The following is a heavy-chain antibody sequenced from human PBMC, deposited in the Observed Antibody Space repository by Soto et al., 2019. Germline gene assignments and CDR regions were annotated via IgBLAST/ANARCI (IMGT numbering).Heavy chain of an antibody. CDR3: ARASRLKLGDFDY. D-gene: IGHD3-3*01. Sequence: QVQLVQSGAEVKKPGASVKVSCKTSGYTFGSNGISWVRQAPGQGLEWMGWISTYNANTNYAPRFQGRVTMTTDPATSTVHMELGSLRYDCTAVYYCARASRLKLGDFDYWGQGTLVTVSS. J-gene: IGHJ4*02. V-gene: IGHV1-18*04. CDR2: ISTYNANT. CDR1: GYTFGSNG.